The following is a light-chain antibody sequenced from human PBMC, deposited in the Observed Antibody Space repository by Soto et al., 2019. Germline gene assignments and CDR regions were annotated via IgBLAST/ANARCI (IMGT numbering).Light chain of an antibody. CDR1: QSISSW. CDR3: QQDNSYYT. CDR2: KAS. J-gene: IGKJ2*01. V-gene: IGKV1-5*03. Sequence: DIQMTQSPSTLSASVGDRVTITGRASQSISSWLAWYQQKPGKAHKLLIYKASSLESGVPSRFSGSGSGTEFTLTISSLQPDDFATYYCQQDNSYYTFGQGTKLAIK.